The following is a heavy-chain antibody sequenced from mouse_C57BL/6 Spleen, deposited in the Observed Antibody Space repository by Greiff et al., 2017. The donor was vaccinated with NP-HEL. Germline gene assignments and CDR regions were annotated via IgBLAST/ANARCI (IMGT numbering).Heavy chain of an antibody. CDR1: GYTFTSYW. CDR3: ASEEITTVVATPYYAMDY. Sequence: QLQQPGAELVKPGASVKMSCKASGYTFTSYWITWVKQRPGQGLEWIGDIYPGSGSTNYNEKFKSKATLTVDTSSSTAYMQLSSLTSEDSAVYYCASEEITTVVATPYYAMDYWGQGTSVTVSS. CDR2: IYPGSGST. V-gene: IGHV1-55*01. D-gene: IGHD1-1*01. J-gene: IGHJ4*01.